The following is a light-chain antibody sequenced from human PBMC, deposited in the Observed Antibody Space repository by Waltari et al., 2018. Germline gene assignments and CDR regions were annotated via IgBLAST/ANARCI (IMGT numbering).Light chain of an antibody. Sequence: DIVMTQSPDSLAVSLGEWATINCKSSQSVLYSSNNKNYLAWYQQKPRPPPRLLIDWASTRESGVPDRFSGSGSETDFTLTISSLQAEDVAVYYCQQYYSTPPLTFGGGTKVEIK. CDR2: WAS. J-gene: IGKJ4*01. CDR1: QSVLYSSNNKNY. V-gene: IGKV4-1*01. CDR3: QQYYSTPPLT.